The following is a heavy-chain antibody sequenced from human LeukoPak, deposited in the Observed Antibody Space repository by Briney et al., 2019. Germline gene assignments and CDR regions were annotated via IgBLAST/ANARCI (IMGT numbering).Heavy chain of an antibody. CDR1: GDSVSSSAA. V-gene: IGHV6-1*01. CDR2: TYYESKWYN. Sequence: SQTLSLTCAISGDSVSSSAAWNWIRQSPSRGLGRLGRTYYESKWYNDYAVSVKSRVTINPDTSKNQFSLQLSSMTPEDTAVYYCARGFLQGGFHSWGQGTLVTVSS. CDR3: ARGFLQGGFHS. J-gene: IGHJ4*02. D-gene: IGHD5-24*01.